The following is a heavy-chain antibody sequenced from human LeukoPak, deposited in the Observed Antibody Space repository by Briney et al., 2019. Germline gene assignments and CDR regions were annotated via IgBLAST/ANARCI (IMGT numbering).Heavy chain of an antibody. Sequence: GGSLRLSCAASGFTFTTYWMHWVRQAPGKGLVWVSGINRDGSTPIYADSVKGRFTISRDNANNTLYLQMNSLRAEDTAVYYCATDFYTGHYWGQGTLVTVSS. V-gene: IGHV3-74*01. CDR1: GFTFTTYW. J-gene: IGHJ4*02. CDR2: INRDGSTP. D-gene: IGHD3-16*01. CDR3: ATDFYTGHY.